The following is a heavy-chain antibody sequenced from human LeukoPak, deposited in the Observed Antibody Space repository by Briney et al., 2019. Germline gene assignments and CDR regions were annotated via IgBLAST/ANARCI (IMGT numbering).Heavy chain of an antibody. Sequence: PGGSLRLSCAASGFTLSSYAMHWVRQAPGKGLEGVAVISYDGSNKYYADSVKGRFTISRDNPKNTLYLQMNSLRAEDTAVYYCARNGYSSSWYVGYWGQGTLVTVSS. CDR3: ARNGYSSSWYVGY. CDR2: ISYDGSNK. D-gene: IGHD6-13*01. V-gene: IGHV3-30-3*01. J-gene: IGHJ4*02. CDR1: GFTLSSYA.